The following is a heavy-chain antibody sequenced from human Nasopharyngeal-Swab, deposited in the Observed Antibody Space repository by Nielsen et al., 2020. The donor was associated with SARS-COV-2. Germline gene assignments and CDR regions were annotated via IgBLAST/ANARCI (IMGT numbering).Heavy chain of an antibody. CDR2: IYPGDSDT. CDR3: ARPRRATADTTGAFDI. Sequence: GESLKISCKGSGYSFTSYWIGWVRQMPGKGLEWMGIIYPGDSDTRYSPSFQGQVTISADKSISTAYLQWSSLKASDTAMYYCARPRRATADTTGAFDIWGQGTMVTVSS. J-gene: IGHJ3*02. CDR1: GYSFTSYW. V-gene: IGHV5-51*01. D-gene: IGHD1-26*01.